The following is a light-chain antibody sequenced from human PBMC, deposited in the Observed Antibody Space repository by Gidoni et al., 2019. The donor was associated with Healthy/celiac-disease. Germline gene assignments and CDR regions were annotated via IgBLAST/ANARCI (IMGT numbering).Light chain of an antibody. CDR2: AAS. Sequence: DIQMTQSPSSLSASVGDRVTITCRASQSISSYLNWYQQKPGKAPKLLIYAASRLQSGVPSRFSGSGSGTDFTLTISSLQPEDFATYYCQQSYSTPFFTFGPGTKVDIK. CDR3: QQSYSTPFFT. V-gene: IGKV1-39*01. J-gene: IGKJ3*01. CDR1: QSISSY.